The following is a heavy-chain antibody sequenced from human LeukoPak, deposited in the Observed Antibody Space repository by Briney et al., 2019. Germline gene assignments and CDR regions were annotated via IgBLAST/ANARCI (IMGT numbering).Heavy chain of an antibody. CDR3: TRAITYFYGSVTYDWFDS. CDR1: GFTFSSSA. V-gene: IGHV3-23*01. D-gene: IGHD3-10*01. J-gene: IGHJ5*01. CDR2: ISGSDSST. Sequence: SGGSLRLSCAASGFTFSSSAMSWVRQAPGKGLEWVSTISGSDSSTHYADSVQGRFTISRDNAKNTVCLQMNSLRVDDTAIYYCTRAITYFYGSVTYDWFDSWGQGTRVAVSS.